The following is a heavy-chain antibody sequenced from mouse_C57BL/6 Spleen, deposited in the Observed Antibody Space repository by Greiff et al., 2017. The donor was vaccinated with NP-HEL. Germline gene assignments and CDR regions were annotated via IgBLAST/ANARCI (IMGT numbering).Heavy chain of an antibody. CDR2: IDPETGGT. J-gene: IGHJ2*01. CDR1: GYTFTDYE. D-gene: IGHD1-1*01. CDR3: TNYYDSGY. V-gene: IGHV1-15*01. Sequence: VQLQQSGAELVRPGASVTLSCKASGYTFTDYEMHWVKQTPVHGLEWIGAIDPETGGTSYNQKFKGKAILTVDKPYSIPYMDLRSLTSEDSAVYYCTNYYDSGYWGQGTTLTVSS.